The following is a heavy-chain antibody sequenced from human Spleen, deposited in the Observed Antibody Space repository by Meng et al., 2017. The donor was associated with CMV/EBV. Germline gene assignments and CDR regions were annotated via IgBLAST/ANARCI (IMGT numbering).Heavy chain of an antibody. CDR3: TRETVWVY. J-gene: IGHJ4*02. V-gene: IGHV3-13*01. CDR1: GFSFSSHD. D-gene: IGHD2-8*01. Sequence: GESLKISCAASGFSFSSHDMHWVRQTPGKGLEWVSSIGSAGDRYYAGSVKGRFTISRDNSKNTLYLQMNSLRHEDTAVYYCTRETVWVYWGQGTLVTVSS. CDR2: IGSAGDR.